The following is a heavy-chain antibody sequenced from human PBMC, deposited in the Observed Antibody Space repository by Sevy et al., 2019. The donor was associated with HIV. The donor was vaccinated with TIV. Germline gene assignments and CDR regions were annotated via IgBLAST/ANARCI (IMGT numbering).Heavy chain of an antibody. J-gene: IGHJ4*02. V-gene: IGHV3-21*01. CDR1: GFTFSSYS. CDR3: ARDLEGAGLSFDY. D-gene: IGHD1-26*01. Sequence: GGSLRFSCAASGFTFSSYSMNWVRQAPGKGLEWVSSISSSSSYIYYADSVKGRFTISRDNAKNSLYLQMNSLRAEDTAVYYCARDLEGAGLSFDYRGQGTLVTVSS. CDR2: ISSSSSYI.